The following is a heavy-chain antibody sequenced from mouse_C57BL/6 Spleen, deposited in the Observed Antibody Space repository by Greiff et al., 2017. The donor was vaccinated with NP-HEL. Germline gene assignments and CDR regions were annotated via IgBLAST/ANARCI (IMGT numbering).Heavy chain of an antibody. V-gene: IGHV1-69*01. CDR2: IDPSDSYT. Sequence: VQLQQPGAELVMPGASVKLSCKASGYTFTSYWMHWVKQRPGQGLEWIGEIDPSDSYTNYNQKFKGKSTLTVDKSSSTAYMQLSSLTSEDSAVYYCARPDYGNTWFAYWGQGTLVTVSA. CDR3: ARPDYGNTWFAY. D-gene: IGHD2-1*01. J-gene: IGHJ3*01. CDR1: GYTFTSYW.